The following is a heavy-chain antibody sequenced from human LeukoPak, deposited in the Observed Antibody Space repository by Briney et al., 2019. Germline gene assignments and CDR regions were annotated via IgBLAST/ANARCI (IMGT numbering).Heavy chain of an antibody. J-gene: IGHJ4*02. D-gene: IGHD4-23*01. CDR1: GGSISSGGYS. CDR3: ARAQDDYGGKGFDY. CDR2: IYHSGGT. V-gene: IGHV4-30-2*01. Sequence: SQTLSLTCAVSGGSISSGGYSWSWIRQPPGKGLEWIGYIYHSGGTYYNPSLKSRVTISVDRSKNQFSLKLSSVTAADTAVYYCARAQDDYGGKGFDYWGQGTLVTVSS.